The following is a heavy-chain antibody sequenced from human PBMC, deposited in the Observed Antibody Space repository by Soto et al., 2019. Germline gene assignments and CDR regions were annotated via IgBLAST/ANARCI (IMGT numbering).Heavy chain of an antibody. CDR1: GFTFSRYW. J-gene: IGHJ4*02. V-gene: IGHV3-7*01. Sequence: EVQLVESGGGLVQPGGSLRLSCAASGFTFSRYWMSWVRQAPGKGLEWVANIKEDGSEKYYVDSVEGRFTISRDNAKNSRCVPMNSLRGEDTAVYYCAIAATGRGDFDHWGQGTLVTVSS. D-gene: IGHD3-9*01. CDR2: IKEDGSEK. CDR3: AIAATGRGDFDH.